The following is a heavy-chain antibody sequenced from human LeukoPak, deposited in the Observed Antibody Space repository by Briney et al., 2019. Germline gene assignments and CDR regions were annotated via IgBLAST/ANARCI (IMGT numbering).Heavy chain of an antibody. CDR2: IRGKGNGGTT. V-gene: IGHV3-49*04. CDR1: GFTFGDYA. J-gene: IGHJ4*02. Sequence: PGGSLRLSCTASGFTFGDYAMTWVRQAPGKGLEWVGFIRGKGNGGTTEYAASVKGRVTISRDDYKSIAYLQMNGLKTEDTAVYYCTRVTYYDDSSGYYFGYWGQGTLVTVSS. D-gene: IGHD3-22*01. CDR3: TRVTYYDDSSGYYFGY.